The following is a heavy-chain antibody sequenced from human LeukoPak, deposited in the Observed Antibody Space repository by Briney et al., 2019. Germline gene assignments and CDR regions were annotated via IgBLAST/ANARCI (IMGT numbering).Heavy chain of an antibody. J-gene: IGHJ4*02. Sequence: SATLSLTCTVSGGSISSSSYYWGWIRQPPGKGLEWIGSIYYSGSTYYNPSLKSRVTISVDTSKNQFSLKLSSVTAADTAVYYCAIYDFWSGYYTPAIDYWGQGTLVTVSS. CDR1: GGSISSSSYY. V-gene: IGHV4-39*07. CDR2: IYYSGST. CDR3: AIYDFWSGYYTPAIDY. D-gene: IGHD3-3*01.